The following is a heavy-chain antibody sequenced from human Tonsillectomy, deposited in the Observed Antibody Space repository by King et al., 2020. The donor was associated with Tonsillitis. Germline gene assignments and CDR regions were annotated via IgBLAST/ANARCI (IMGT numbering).Heavy chain of an antibody. V-gene: IGHV3-7*03. J-gene: IGHJ4*02. D-gene: IGHD6-19*01. CDR1: GFTFSRYW. CDR2: VKQDGSEK. Sequence: VQLVESGGGLVQPGGSLRLSCAASGFTFSRYWMSWVRQAPGKGPEWVANVKQDGSEKYYVDSVKGRFTISRDNAKNSLYLQMNSLRAEDTAVYYCARPRLPDREYSSEEGLFDYWGQGTLVTVSS. CDR3: ARPRLPDREYSSEEGLFDY.